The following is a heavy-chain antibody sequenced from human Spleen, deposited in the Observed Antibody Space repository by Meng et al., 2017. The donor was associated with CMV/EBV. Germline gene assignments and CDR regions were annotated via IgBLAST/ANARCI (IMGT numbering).Heavy chain of an antibody. CDR1: GGSFSGYY. CDR2: INHSGST. Sequence: QGQLQQWGAGLLKPSETLSLTCAVYGGSFSGYYWCWIRQPPGKGLEWIGEINHSGSTNYNPSLKSRVTISVDTSKNQFSLKLSSVTAADTAVYYCARGRQQLGRYFDYWGQGTLVTVSS. D-gene: IGHD6-13*01. V-gene: IGHV4-34*01. CDR3: ARGRQQLGRYFDY. J-gene: IGHJ4*02.